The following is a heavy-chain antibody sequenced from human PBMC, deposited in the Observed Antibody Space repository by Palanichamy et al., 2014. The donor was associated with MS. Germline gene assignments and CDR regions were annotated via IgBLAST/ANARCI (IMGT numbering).Heavy chain of an antibody. CDR1: GGSISSYY. CDR3: ATALNYYYYGMDV. J-gene: IGHJ6*02. Sequence: QVQLQESGPGLVKPSETLSLTCTVSGGSISSYYWSWIRQPPGNGLEWIGYIYYSGSTNYNPSLKSRVTISVDTSKNQFSLKLSSVTAADTAVYYCATALNYYYYGMDVWGQGTTVTVSS. CDR2: IYYSGST. V-gene: IGHV4-59*01.